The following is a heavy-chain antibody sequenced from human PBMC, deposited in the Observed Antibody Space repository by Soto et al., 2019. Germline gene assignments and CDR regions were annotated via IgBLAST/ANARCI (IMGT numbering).Heavy chain of an antibody. J-gene: IGHJ5*02. CDR2: IYYSGST. CDR1: GGSISSYY. CDR3: AKEVLNYYDSSGYSDWFDP. D-gene: IGHD3-22*01. Sequence: QVQLQESGPGLVKPSETLSLTCTVSGGSISSYYWSWIRQPPGKGLEWIGYIYYSGSTNYNPSLKSRVTISVDTSKTQFSLKLSSVTAADTAVYYCAKEVLNYYDSSGYSDWFDPWGQGTLVTVSS. V-gene: IGHV4-59*01.